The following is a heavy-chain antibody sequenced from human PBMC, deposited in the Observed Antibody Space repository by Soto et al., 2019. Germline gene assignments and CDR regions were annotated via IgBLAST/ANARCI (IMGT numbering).Heavy chain of an antibody. CDR2: ISDTGGRT. CDR3: AKILERHGTDS. J-gene: IGHJ4*02. CDR1: GFTFSNYA. D-gene: IGHD1-1*01. V-gene: IGHV3-23*01. Sequence: GGSLRLSCAASGFTFSNYAMSWVRQAPGKGLEWVSTISDTGGRTYYADSVRGRFTISRDNSKNTLYLQMTSLRAEDTAIFYCAKILERHGTDSWGQGTLVTVSS.